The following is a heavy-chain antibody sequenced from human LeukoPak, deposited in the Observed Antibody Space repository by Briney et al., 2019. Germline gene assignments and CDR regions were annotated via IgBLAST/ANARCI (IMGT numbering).Heavy chain of an antibody. CDR3: ARDPYSSTCSYGIDV. V-gene: IGHV3-7*05. CDR1: GFTFSSYW. Sequence: GRSLRLSCAAYGFTFSSYWISWVRQDPGKGLEWVANISQDGSEEVYVDSVKGRFTISRDDAKNSLFLQMNTLRAEDTAVYYCARDPYSSTCSYGIDVWGQGTTVTVSS. CDR2: ISQDGSEE. J-gene: IGHJ6*02. D-gene: IGHD6-6*01.